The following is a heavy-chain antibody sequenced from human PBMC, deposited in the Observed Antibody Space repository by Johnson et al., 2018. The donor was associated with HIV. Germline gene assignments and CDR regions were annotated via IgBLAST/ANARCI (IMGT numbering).Heavy chain of an antibody. V-gene: IGHV3-66*02. CDR3: AKDTGGNSGSDAFDI. D-gene: IGHD4-23*01. Sequence: VQLMESGGGLVQPGGSLRLSCAASGFTVSSNYMTWVRQAPGKGLEWVSVIFSGGSTYYADSVKGRFTISRDNSKNTLYLQMNSLRAEDTAVYYCAKDTGGNSGSDAFDIWGQGTMVTVSS. CDR1: GFTVSSNY. J-gene: IGHJ3*02. CDR2: IFSGGST.